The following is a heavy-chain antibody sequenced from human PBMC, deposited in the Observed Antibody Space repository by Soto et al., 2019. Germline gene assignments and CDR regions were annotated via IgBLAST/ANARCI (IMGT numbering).Heavy chain of an antibody. CDR2: IDGSGRNT. Sequence: EVQLLESGGGLVQPGGSLRLSCAASGFTFSSYAMSWVRQAPGKGLEWVSGIDGSGRNTYYADSVKGRFTISRDNSKNTLSVQMNSLRADDTAVYYCAKEFQWELHAFDIWGQGTMVTVSS. J-gene: IGHJ3*02. CDR1: GFTFSSYA. V-gene: IGHV3-23*01. D-gene: IGHD1-26*01. CDR3: AKEFQWELHAFDI.